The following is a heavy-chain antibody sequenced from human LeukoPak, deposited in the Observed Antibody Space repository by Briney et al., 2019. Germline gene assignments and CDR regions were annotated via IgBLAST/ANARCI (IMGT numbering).Heavy chain of an antibody. CDR2: INPRRCGT. D-gene: IGHD5-12*01. CDR3: ARGYDFPEY. V-gene: IGHV1-2*02. J-gene: IGHJ4*02. Sequence: GASVKVSCKASGYTFTGYYVHWVRQAPGQGPEWMGGINPRRCGTNYAQKFQGRVTMTRDTSISTAYMDLSSLRSNDTAVYYCARGYDFPEYWGQGTLVTVSS. CDR1: GYTFTGYY.